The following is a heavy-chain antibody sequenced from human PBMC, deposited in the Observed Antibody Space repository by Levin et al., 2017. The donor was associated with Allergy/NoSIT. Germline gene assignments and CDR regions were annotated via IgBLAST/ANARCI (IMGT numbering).Heavy chain of an antibody. D-gene: IGHD3-16*01. V-gene: IGHV3-23*01. J-gene: IGHJ6*02. Sequence: GGSLRLSCAASGFTFSSYAMSWVRQAPGKGLEWVSAISGSGGSTYYADSVKGRFTISRDNSKNTLYLQMNSLRAEDTAVYYCAKMMGLYYYYGMDVWGQGTTVTVSS. CDR2: ISGSGGST. CDR1: GFTFSSYA. CDR3: AKMMGLYYYYGMDV.